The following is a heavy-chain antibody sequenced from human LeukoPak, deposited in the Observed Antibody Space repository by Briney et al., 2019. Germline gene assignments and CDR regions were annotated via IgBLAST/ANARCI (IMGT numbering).Heavy chain of an antibody. CDR1: GFTFINAW. CDR3: VRPGPSGSYAY. J-gene: IGHJ4*02. V-gene: IGHV3-15*01. Sequence: GGSLRLSCAASGFTFINAWMSWVRQAPGKGLEWVGRIKSKSDGETTDYAAPVKGRFTFSRDDSKNTLYLQMNSLKTEDTAVYYCVRPGPSGSYAYWGPGTLVIVSS. D-gene: IGHD1-26*01. CDR2: IKSKSDGETT.